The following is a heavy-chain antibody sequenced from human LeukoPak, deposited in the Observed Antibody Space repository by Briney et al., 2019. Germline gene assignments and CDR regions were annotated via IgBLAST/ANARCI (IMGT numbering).Heavy chain of an antibody. Sequence: GGSLRLSCAASGFTFSRYGMHWVRQAPGKGLEWVAVISYDGSNKYYADSVKGRFTISRDNSKNTLYLQMNSLRAEDTAVYYCAKGLSGGYDLNWGQGTLVTVSS. V-gene: IGHV3-30*18. CDR3: AKGLSGGYDLN. J-gene: IGHJ4*02. D-gene: IGHD5-12*01. CDR1: GFTFSRYG. CDR2: ISYDGSNK.